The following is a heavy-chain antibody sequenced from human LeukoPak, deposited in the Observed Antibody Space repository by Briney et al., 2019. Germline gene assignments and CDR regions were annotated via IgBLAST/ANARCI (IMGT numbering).Heavy chain of an antibody. V-gene: IGHV3-23*01. CDR2: ISGSAANT. CDR1: GFTLSTYV. Sequence: PGGSLRLSCAASGFTLSTYVMGWVRQAPGKGLEWVSAISGSAANTYYADSVKGRFTISRDSSKNTLYLQMNSLRAEDTAVYYCAKAIDDYAFYFDYWGQGSLVTVSS. CDR3: AKAIDDYAFYFDY. J-gene: IGHJ4*02. D-gene: IGHD4-17*01.